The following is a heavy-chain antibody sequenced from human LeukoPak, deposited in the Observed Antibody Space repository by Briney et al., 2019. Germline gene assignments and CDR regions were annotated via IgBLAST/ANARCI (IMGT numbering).Heavy chain of an antibody. CDR3: TKGAPYDFWTGYTLEYFDV. J-gene: IGHJ4*02. D-gene: IGHD3-3*01. CDR1: GFTFTSYA. V-gene: IGHV3-23*01. Sequence: PGGSLRLSCAASGFTFTSYAMNWVRQAPGKGLEWVSFISASGSSTHYADSVKGRFTISRDNSNNTLYLQINSLRAEDTAAYYCTKGAPYDFWTGYTLEYFDVWGKGTLVTVSS. CDR2: ISASGSST.